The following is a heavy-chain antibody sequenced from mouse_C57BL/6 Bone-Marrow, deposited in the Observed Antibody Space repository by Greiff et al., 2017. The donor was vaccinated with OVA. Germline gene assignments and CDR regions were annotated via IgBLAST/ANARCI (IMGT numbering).Heavy chain of an antibody. J-gene: IGHJ2*01. V-gene: IGHV1-81*01. CDR2: IYPRSGNT. Sequence: VQLQQSGAELARPGASVKLSCKASGYTFTSYGISWVKQRNGQGLEWIGAIYPRSGNTYYNEKFKGKATLTADKSSSTAYMELRSLTSEDSAVYFCAYYGNSDYWGQGTTLTVSS. CDR1: GYTFTSYG. D-gene: IGHD2-1*01. CDR3: AYYGNSDY.